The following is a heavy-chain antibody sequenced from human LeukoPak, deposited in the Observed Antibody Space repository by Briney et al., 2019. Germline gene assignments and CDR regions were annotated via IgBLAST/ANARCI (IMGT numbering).Heavy chain of an antibody. CDR3: ARGPYYGSGRGYNWFDP. V-gene: IGHV4-30-2*01. D-gene: IGHD3-10*01. CDR2: IYHSGST. Sequence: SETLSLTCAVSGGSISSGGYSWSWIRQPPGKGLEWIGYIYHSGSTYYNPSLKSRVTISVDRSKNQFSLKLSSVTAADTAVYYCARGPYYGSGRGYNWFDPWGQGTLVTVSS. CDR1: GGSISSGGYS. J-gene: IGHJ5*02.